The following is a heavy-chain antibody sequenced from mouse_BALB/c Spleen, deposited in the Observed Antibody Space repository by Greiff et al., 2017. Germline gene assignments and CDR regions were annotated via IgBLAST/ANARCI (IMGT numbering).Heavy chain of an antibody. V-gene: IGHV5-4*02. CDR3: ARLGSLLRLRAMDY. D-gene: IGHD1-2*01. J-gene: IGHJ4*01. CDR2: ISDGGSYT. CDR1: GFTFSDYY. Sequence: EVKVVESGGGLVKPGGSLKLSCAASGFTFSDYYMYWVRQTPEKRLEWVATISDGGSYTYYPDSVKGRFTISRDNAKNNLYLQMSSLKSEDTVMYYCARLGSLLRLRAMDYWGQGTSVTVSS.